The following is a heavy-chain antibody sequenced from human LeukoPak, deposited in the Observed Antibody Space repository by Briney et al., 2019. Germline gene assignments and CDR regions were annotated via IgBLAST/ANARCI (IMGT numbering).Heavy chain of an antibody. V-gene: IGHV3-23*01. CDR2: ISANGGST. J-gene: IGHJ1*01. D-gene: IGHD6-19*01. Sequence: GGSLRLSCAASGFTFSSYAMSWVRQTPGKGLEWVSGISANGGSTYCADSVKGRFTISRDNAKNSLFLQMNSLRAEDTAVYYCARDPIAVAGNGYFQHWGQGTLVTVSS. CDR3: ARDPIAVAGNGYFQH. CDR1: GFTFSSYA.